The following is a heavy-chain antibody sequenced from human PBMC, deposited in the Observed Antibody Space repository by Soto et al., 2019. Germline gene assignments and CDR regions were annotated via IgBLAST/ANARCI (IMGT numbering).Heavy chain of an antibody. CDR2: MSYDGSDT. CDR1: GFIFSNNG. D-gene: IGHD3-10*02. CDR3: TIVRVGDSALDX. J-gene: IGHJ5*02. V-gene: IGHV3-30*02. Sequence: GGSLRLSFVGSGFIFSNNGMHWVRQTPGKGLEWVSFMSYDGSDTFYADSVKGRFTISRDNSKNNLFLHMSNLRAEDTAMYYCTIVRVGDSALDXWGQGTLVTVSX.